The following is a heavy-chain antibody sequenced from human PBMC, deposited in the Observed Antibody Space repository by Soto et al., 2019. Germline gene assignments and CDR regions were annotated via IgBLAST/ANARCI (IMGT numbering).Heavy chain of an antibody. J-gene: IGHJ6*03. CDR2: ISSSSSYI. CDR3: ARGVMVYASPYYYYYMDV. Sequence: GGSLRLSCAASGFTFSSYSMNWVRQAPGKGLEWVSSISSSSSYIYYADSVKGRFTISRDNAKNSLYLQMNSLRAEDTAVYYCARGVMVYASPYYYYYMDVWGKGTTVTVSS. D-gene: IGHD2-8*01. CDR1: GFTFSSYS. V-gene: IGHV3-21*01.